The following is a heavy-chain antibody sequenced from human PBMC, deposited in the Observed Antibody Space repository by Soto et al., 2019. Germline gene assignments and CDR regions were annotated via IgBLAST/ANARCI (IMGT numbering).Heavy chain of an antibody. CDR2: IYWDDDK. Sequence: QITLKESGPTLVKPSQTLTLTCTFSGFSLSTSGVGVGWIRQPPGKALEWLALIYWDDDKRYSPSLKSRLTITKDTSKNQVVLTMTNMAPVDTATYYCAHVGDYTLHYDYWGQGILVTVSS. D-gene: IGHD4-17*01. V-gene: IGHV2-5*02. CDR1: GFSLSTSGVG. CDR3: AHVGDYTLHYDY. J-gene: IGHJ4*02.